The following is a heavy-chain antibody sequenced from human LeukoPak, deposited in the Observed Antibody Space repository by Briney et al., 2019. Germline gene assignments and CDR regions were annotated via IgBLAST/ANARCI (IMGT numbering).Heavy chain of an antibody. CDR3: AKTGVTVYYFDY. CDR1: GFTFSSYA. CDR2: ISYDGSDK. V-gene: IGHV3-30*04. D-gene: IGHD2-21*02. Sequence: GGSLRLSCAASGFTFSSYAMHWVRQAPGKGLEWVAVISYDGSDKYYADSVRGRFTISRDISKNTLYLQMNSLRPEDTAVYYCAKTGVTVYYFDYWGQGTLVTVSS. J-gene: IGHJ4*02.